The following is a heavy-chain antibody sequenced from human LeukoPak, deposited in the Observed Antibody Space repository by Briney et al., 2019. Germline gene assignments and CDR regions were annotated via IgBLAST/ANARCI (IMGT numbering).Heavy chain of an antibody. CDR3: AREKIDYYGSGSFMGRYYFDY. V-gene: IGHV3-30*02. J-gene: IGHJ4*02. Sequence: GGSLRLSCAASGFTFSDYSMHWVRQAPGKGLNWVAFIRYDGNNKYYADSVKGRFTISRDNSKNTLYLQMNSLRAEDTAVYYCAREKIDYYGSGSFMGRYYFDYWGQGTLVTVSS. CDR2: IRYDGNNK. CDR1: GFTFSDYS. D-gene: IGHD3-10*01.